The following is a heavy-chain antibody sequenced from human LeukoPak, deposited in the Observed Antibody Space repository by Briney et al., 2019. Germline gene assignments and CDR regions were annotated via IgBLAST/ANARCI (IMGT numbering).Heavy chain of an antibody. Sequence: GGSLRLSCTASGFTFTDYALTWVRQAPGKGLEWVGFIRSKAYGETAEYAASVKGRFTISIDDSKSIAYLQMNSLKTDDTAVYYCTRAYCSGGNCYVRYFEHWGQGTLVTVSS. D-gene: IGHD2-15*01. J-gene: IGHJ1*01. CDR3: TRAYCSGGNCYVRYFEH. V-gene: IGHV3-49*04. CDR2: IRSKAYGETA. CDR1: GFTFTDYA.